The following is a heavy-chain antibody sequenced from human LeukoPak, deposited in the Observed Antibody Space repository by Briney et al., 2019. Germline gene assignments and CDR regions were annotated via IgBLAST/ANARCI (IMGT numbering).Heavy chain of an antibody. D-gene: IGHD5-18*01. V-gene: IGHV3-7*01. CDR3: ARVGYSYGYFRAGPFDY. CDR1: GFTFSSYW. CDR2: IKQDGSEK. Sequence: GGSLRLSCAASGFTFSSYWMSWVRQAPGKGLEWVANIKQDGSEKYYVDSVKGRFTISRDNAKNSLYLQMNSLRAEDTAVYYCARVGYSYGYFRAGPFDYWGQGTLVTVSS. J-gene: IGHJ4*02.